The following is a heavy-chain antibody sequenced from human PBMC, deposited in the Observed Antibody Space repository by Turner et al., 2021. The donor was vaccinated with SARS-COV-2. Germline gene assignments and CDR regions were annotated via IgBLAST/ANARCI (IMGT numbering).Heavy chain of an antibody. J-gene: IGHJ5*02. V-gene: IGHV4-39*01. D-gene: IGHD6-13*01. Sequence: QLQLQESGPGLVKPSATLSPTCTVSGGSVSSSSYYWGWIRQPPGKGLEWIGSIYDSGSTYYNPSLKSRVAISVDTSKNQFSLKLTSVTAADTAVYFCARHWEVAAAAYLARFDPWGQGTLVTVSS. CDR3: ARHWEVAAAAYLARFDP. CDR2: IYDSGST. CDR1: GGSVSSSSYY.